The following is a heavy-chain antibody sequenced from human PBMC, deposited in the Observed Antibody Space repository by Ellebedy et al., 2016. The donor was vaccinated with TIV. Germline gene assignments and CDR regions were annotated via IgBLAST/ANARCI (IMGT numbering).Heavy chain of an antibody. CDR1: GFTFMSFG. Sequence: ASVKVSXXASGFTFMSFGISWVRQAPGQGLEWMGWISAYNGNTDYPQRLQGRVAMTTDTSTSTAYMELGSLRSDDTALYYCARDSGRVAASDAFDIWGQGTMVTVSS. D-gene: IGHD2-15*01. CDR2: ISAYNGNT. CDR3: ARDSGRVAASDAFDI. J-gene: IGHJ3*02. V-gene: IGHV1-18*01.